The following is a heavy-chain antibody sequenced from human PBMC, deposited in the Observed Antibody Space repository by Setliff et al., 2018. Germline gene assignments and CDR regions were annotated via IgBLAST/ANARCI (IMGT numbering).Heavy chain of an antibody. V-gene: IGHV4-38-2*01. CDR3: ATLTVAGAGTFDL. CDR1: GFTISSGYY. Sequence: SETLSLTCDVSGFTISSGYYWGWVRQPPGMGLEWIGSFYYYTGKTYYNPSLKGRVGISADVSKNQLSLRLTSVVAADTAVYYCATLTVAGAGTFDLWGQGALVTVSS. CDR2: FYYYTGKT. J-gene: IGHJ4*02. D-gene: IGHD6-19*01.